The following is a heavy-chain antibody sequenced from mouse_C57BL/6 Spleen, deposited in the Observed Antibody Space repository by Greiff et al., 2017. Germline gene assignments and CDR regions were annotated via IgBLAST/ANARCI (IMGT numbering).Heavy chain of an antibody. CDR3: VRQDNSWIFDY. J-gene: IGHJ2*01. Sequence: EVKLVESGGGLVQPKGSLKLSCAASGFSFNTYAMNWVRQAPGKGLEWVARIRSKSNNYATYYADSVKDRFTISRDDSESMLYLQMNNLKTEDTAMYYCVRQDNSWIFDYWGQGTTLTVSS. D-gene: IGHD1-3*01. V-gene: IGHV10-1*01. CDR1: GFSFNTYA. CDR2: IRSKSNNYAT.